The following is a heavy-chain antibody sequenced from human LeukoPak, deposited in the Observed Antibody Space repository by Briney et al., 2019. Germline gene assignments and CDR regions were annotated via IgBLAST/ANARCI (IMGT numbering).Heavy chain of an antibody. D-gene: IGHD3-22*01. CDR1: GDSISSSSYY. CDR3: ARVSQAQGYYYDSRGPFDY. J-gene: IGHJ4*02. V-gene: IGHV4-39*07. CDR2: IYYSGST. Sequence: PSETLSLTCSVSGDSISSSSYYWGWIRQPPGKGLGWIGSIYYSGSTYYNPSLKSRVTISVDTSKNQFSLKLSSVTAADTAVYYCARVSQAQGYYYDSRGPFDYWGQGTLVTVSS.